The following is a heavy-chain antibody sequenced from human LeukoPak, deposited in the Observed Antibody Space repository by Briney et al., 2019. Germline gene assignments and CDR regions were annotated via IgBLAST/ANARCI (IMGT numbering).Heavy chain of an antibody. CDR3: ARCRGYSSSWRCYFDY. CDR1: GGSISSSSYY. V-gene: IGHV4-61*02. J-gene: IGHJ4*02. Sequence: SETLSLTCTVSGGSISSSSYYWGWIRQPAAKGLEWIGRIYPSGSTNYNPSLKSRVTISVDTSKNQFSLKLSSVTAADTAVCYCARCRGYSSSWRCYFDYWGQGTLVTVSS. D-gene: IGHD6-13*01. CDR2: IYPSGST.